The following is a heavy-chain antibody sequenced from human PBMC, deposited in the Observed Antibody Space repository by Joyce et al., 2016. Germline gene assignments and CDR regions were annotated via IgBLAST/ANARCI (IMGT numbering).Heavy chain of an antibody. Sequence: QVQLVQSGAEVKKPGSSVKVSCKASGGTFSNYAINWVRQAPGQGLEWMGGIVPICDTANYAQKFQGRVTITADEYTSTAYMELSSLRSEDTAVYYCARAGRSYSYYEGPWFDPWGQGTLVTVSS. J-gene: IGHJ5*02. CDR3: ARAGRSYSYYEGPWFDP. D-gene: IGHD4-11*01. V-gene: IGHV1-69*01. CDR1: GGTFSNYA. CDR2: IVPICDTA.